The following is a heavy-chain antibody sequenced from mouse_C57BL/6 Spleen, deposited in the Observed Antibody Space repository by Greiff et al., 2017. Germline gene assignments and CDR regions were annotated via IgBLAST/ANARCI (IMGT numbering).Heavy chain of an antibody. CDR2: INPSSGYT. D-gene: IGHD2-5*01. CDR3: SRRDSTGGYFDV. CDR1: GYTFTSYT. Sequence: QVQLQQSGAELARPGASVKMSCKASGYTFTSYTMHWVKQRPGQGLEWIGYINPSSGYTKYNQKFKDKATLTADKSSSTAYMQLSSLTSEDSADYDCSRRDSTGGYFDVGGTGTTGTVSS. V-gene: IGHV1-4*01. J-gene: IGHJ1*03.